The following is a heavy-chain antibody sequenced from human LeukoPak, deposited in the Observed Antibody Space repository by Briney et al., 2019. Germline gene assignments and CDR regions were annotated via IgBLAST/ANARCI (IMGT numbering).Heavy chain of an antibody. V-gene: IGHV4-4*09. J-gene: IGHJ5*02. CDR1: GGSISSYY. CDR2: IYTSGST. Sequence: PSETLSLTCTVSGGSISSYYWSWIRQPPGKGLEWIGYIYTSGSTNYNPSLKSRVTISVDTSKNQFSLKLSSVTAADTAVYYCARVRSGYYYGNNWFDPWGQGTLVTVSS. D-gene: IGHD3-22*01. CDR3: ARVRSGYYYGNNWFDP.